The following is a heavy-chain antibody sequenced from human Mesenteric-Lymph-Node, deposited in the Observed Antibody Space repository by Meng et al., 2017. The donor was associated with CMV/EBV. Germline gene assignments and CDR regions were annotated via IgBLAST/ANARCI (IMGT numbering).Heavy chain of an antibody. J-gene: IGHJ6*02. CDR1: GFTFSSYG. CDR3: AKDRGYCTSTSCRGFHYYGMDV. V-gene: IGHV3-30*02. Sequence: GGSLRLSCAASGFTFSSYGMHWVRQAPGKGLEWVAFIRFDGNNAYYADSVKGRFTISRDNSKNTLFLQMNSLRPEDTAVYYCAKDRGYCTSTSCRGFHYYGMDVWGQGTTVTVSS. CDR2: IRFDGNNA. D-gene: IGHD2-2*01.